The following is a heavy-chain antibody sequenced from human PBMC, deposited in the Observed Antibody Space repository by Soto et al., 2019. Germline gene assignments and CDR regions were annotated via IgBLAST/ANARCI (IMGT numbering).Heavy chain of an antibody. V-gene: IGHV3-30*03. D-gene: IGHD3-16*02. Sequence: QVQLVESGGGVVQPGTSLRLSCTGSGFTFRNFGLHWVRQAPGQGLEWVAIISYSGAVKYYGDSVKGRFTISRDDSKNTVYLQMDRLTPEDTAVYHCAISLIRDYSNSHWGMDVWGQGTTVIVSS. CDR1: GFTFRNFG. CDR3: AISLIRDYSNSHWGMDV. J-gene: IGHJ6*02. CDR2: ISYSGAVK.